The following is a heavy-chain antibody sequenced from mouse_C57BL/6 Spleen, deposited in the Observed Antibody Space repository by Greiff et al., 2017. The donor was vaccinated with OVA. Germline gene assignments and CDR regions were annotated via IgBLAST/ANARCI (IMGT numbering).Heavy chain of an antibody. CDR2: VNPSNGGT. D-gene: IGHD1-1*01. Sequence: QVQLKQPGTELVKPGASVKLSCKASGYTFTSYWMHWVKQRPGQGLEWIGNVNPSNGGTNYNEKFKSKATLTVDKSSSTAYMQLSSLTSEASAVYYCARGGSSYGFADWGQGTLVTVSA. CDR1: GYTFTSYW. CDR3: ARGGSSYGFAD. V-gene: IGHV1-53*01. J-gene: IGHJ3*01.